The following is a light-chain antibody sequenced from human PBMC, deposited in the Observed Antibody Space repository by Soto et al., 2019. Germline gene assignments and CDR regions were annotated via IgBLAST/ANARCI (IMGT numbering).Light chain of an antibody. Sequence: EIVMTQSPVTLSVSPGERATLSCRASQTIRSDLAWYQQKPGQAPRLLISDASTRATGIPARFNGSGSGTEFTLAISSLQSEDFVIYYCHQYNTWPLTFGGGTKVEIK. CDR3: HQYNTWPLT. J-gene: IGKJ4*01. CDR1: QTIRSD. CDR2: DAS. V-gene: IGKV3-15*01.